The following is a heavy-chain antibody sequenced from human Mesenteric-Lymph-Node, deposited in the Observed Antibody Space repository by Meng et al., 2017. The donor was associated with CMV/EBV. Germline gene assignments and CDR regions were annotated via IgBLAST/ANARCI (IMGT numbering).Heavy chain of an antibody. CDR1: GYSISSGYY. CDR2: IYHSGST. V-gene: IGHV4-38-2*02. Sequence: GSLSLSCTVSGYSISSGYYWGWIRQPPGKGLEWIGSIYHSGSTYYNPSLKSRVTISVDTSKNQLSLNLRSVTAADTAVYYCARVGSSNFDSWGQGTLVTVSS. J-gene: IGHJ4*02. CDR3: ARVGSSNFDS. D-gene: IGHD6-13*01.